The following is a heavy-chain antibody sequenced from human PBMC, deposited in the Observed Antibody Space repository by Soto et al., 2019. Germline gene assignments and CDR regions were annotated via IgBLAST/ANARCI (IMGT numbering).Heavy chain of an antibody. CDR2: ISATGGST. Sequence: GGSLSLSCAGSGFTFASYVMTWVRQAPGKGLEWVSSISATGGSTYYAGSVKGRFTISRDNSKNTLYLQINSLRAEDTAIYYCANAEHPRRSIGFDYWGQGTLVTVS. CDR1: GFTFASYV. D-gene: IGHD3-16*02. CDR3: ANAEHPRRSIGFDY. J-gene: IGHJ4*02. V-gene: IGHV3-23*01.